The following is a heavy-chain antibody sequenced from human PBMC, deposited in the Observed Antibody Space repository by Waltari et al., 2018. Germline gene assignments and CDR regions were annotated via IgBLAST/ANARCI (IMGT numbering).Heavy chain of an antibody. V-gene: IGHV1-69*12. D-gene: IGHD1-26*01. CDR2: IIPIFGTA. CDR3: ARARPPSRSYYPAFDI. J-gene: IGHJ3*02. Sequence: QVQLVQSGAEVKKPGSSVKVSCTASGGTFRSYALRWVRQAPRQGLEWMGGIIPIFGTANYAQKFQGRVTITADESTSTAYMELSSLRSEDTAVYYCARARPPSRSYYPAFDIWGQGTMVTVSS. CDR1: GGTFRSYA.